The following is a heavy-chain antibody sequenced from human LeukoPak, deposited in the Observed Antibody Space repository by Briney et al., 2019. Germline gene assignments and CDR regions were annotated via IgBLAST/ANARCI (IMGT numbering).Heavy chain of an antibody. CDR3: AHRHRGVASDI. CDR2: IYENDEK. CDR1: GFSLSTGGVG. V-gene: IGHV2-5*01. J-gene: IGHJ3*02. D-gene: IGHD2-15*01. Sequence: ESGPTLVKPTQTLRLTCTFSGFSLSTGGVGVGWIRQPPGEALEWLGVIYENDEKLYSSSLQNRLSITKDTSKNQVVLTMANMDPVDTATYCCAHRHRGVASDIWGQGTMVTVSS.